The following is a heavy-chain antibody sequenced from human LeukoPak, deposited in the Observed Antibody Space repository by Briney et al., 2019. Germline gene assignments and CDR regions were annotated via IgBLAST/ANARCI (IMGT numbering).Heavy chain of an antibody. CDR2: IHYSGST. D-gene: IGHD6-13*01. Sequence: SETLSLTCTVSGGSISSSSHYWGWIRQPPGKGLEWIGSIHYSGSTYYNPSLKSRVTTSVDTSKNQFPLKLSSVTAADTAVYYCARRLAAAGTDWGQGTLVTVSS. CDR1: GGSISSSSHY. CDR3: ARRLAAAGTD. J-gene: IGHJ4*02. V-gene: IGHV4-39*01.